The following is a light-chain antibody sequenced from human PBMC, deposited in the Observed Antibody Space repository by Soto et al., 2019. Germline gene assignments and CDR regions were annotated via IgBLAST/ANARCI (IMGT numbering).Light chain of an antibody. CDR3: MQALQTTLT. J-gene: IGKJ1*01. CDR1: QSLLHSNGYNY. CDR2: LGS. Sequence: DIVMTQSPLSLPVTPGEPASISCRSNQSLLHSNGYNYLDWYLQKPGQSPQLLIYLGSNRASGVPDRFSGSGSGTDFKLKISRVEAEDVGVYECMQALQTTLTFDQGTKVDIK. V-gene: IGKV2-28*01.